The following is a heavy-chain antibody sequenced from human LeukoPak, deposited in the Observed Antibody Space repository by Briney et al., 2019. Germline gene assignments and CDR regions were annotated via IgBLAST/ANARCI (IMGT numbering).Heavy chain of an antibody. D-gene: IGHD1-1*01. Sequence: TGGSLRLSCAASGFTFSSYGMHWVRQAPGKGLEWVAFIRYDGRHQNYADSVKGRFTISRDNSRNTVYLQMPTLRADDTAVYYCAKERGTDYYYFDYWGQGALVSVSS. J-gene: IGHJ4*02. CDR1: GFTFSSYG. V-gene: IGHV3-30*02. CDR2: IRYDGRHQ. CDR3: AKERGTDYYYFDY.